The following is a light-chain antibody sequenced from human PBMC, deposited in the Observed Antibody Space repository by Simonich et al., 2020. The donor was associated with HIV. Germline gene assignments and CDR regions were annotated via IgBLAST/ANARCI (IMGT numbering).Light chain of an antibody. CDR2: KVS. CDR3: MQSTQLPFT. V-gene: IGKV2-30*02. Sequence: DVVMTQSPLSLPVTLGQPASISCRSSQSLVHSDGNTYLNWFQQRPGQSPRRLSCKVSNRDSGVPDRFSGSGSGTDFTLKISRVEAEDVGVYYCMQSTQLPFTFGPGTKVDIK. J-gene: IGKJ3*01. CDR1: QSLVHSDGNTY.